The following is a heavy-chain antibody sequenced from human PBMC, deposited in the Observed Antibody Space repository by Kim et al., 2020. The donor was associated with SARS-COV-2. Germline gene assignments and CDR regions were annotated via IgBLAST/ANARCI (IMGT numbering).Heavy chain of an antibody. D-gene: IGHD5-12*01. CDR1: GFTFSSYW. Sequence: GGSLRLSCAASGFTFSSYWMHWVRQAPGKGLVWVSRINSDGSSTSYADSVKGRFTISRDNAKNTLYLQMNSLRAEDTAVYYCATPSMVRARGYSGYDAHYWGQGTLVTVSS. CDR2: INSDGSST. J-gene: IGHJ4*02. V-gene: IGHV3-74*01. CDR3: ATPSMVRARGYSGYDAHY.